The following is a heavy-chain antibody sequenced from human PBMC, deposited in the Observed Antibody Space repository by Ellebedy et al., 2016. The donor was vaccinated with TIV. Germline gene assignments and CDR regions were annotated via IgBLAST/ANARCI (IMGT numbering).Heavy chain of an antibody. Sequence: SETLSLXCNASGDSISNNDYYWSWIRQHPGKGLEWIGYIYYTGDTYYSPSLKSRVFISVDTSKNQFSLNLSSVTAPDTAIYYCARHGHFDYWGQGTLVTVSS. V-gene: IGHV4-39*01. CDR2: IYYTGDT. CDR3: ARHGHFDY. J-gene: IGHJ4*02. CDR1: GDSISNNDYY.